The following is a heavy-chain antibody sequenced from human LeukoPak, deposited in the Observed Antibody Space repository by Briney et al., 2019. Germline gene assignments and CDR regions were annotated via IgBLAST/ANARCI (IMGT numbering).Heavy chain of an antibody. J-gene: IGHJ4*02. CDR2: INPNSGGT. Sequence: ASVKVSCKASGYTFTGYFMYWLRQAPGQGLEWMGWINPNSGGTKYAQKFQGRVTMTRDTSISTAYMELSRLRSDDTAVYYCARVQRYYDSSGYPHLDYWGQGTLVTVSS. V-gene: IGHV1-2*02. CDR3: ARVQRYYDSSGYPHLDY. CDR1: GYTFTGYF. D-gene: IGHD3-22*01.